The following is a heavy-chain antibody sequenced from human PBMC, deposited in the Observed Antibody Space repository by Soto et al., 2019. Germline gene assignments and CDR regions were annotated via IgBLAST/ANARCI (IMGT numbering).Heavy chain of an antibody. Sequence: EVQLVQSGAEVKKPGESLKISCKGSGHNFSSYWIGWLRQMPGKGLEWIGIIYPVDSDTKYSPSFQGQVTISADKSINTAYLQWSSLKASDTAIYYCASRRVWGVEPSADYYYYAMDAWGQGTTVIVSS. D-gene: IGHD3-10*01. J-gene: IGHJ6*02. CDR3: ASRRVWGVEPSADYYYYAMDA. V-gene: IGHV5-51*01. CDR2: IYPVDSDT. CDR1: GHNFSSYW.